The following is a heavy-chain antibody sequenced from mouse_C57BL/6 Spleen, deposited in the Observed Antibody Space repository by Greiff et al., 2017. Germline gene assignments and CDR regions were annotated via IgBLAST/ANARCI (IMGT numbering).Heavy chain of an antibody. CDR1: GYSFTGYF. CDR2: INPYNGDT. V-gene: IGHV1-20*01. CDR3: ARRAVTNYAMDY. J-gene: IGHJ4*01. D-gene: IGHD2-3*01. Sequence: VQLQQSGPELVKPGDSVKISCKASGYSFTGYFMNWVMQSHGKSLEWIGRINPYNGDTFYNQKLKGKATLTVDKSSSTAHMELRSLTSEDSAVYYCARRAVTNYAMDYWGQGTSVTVSS.